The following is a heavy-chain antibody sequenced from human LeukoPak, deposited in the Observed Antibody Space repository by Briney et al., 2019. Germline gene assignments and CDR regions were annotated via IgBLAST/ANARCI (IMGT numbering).Heavy chain of an antibody. Sequence: ASVKVSCKASGYTFTDHYMHWVRQAPGQGLEWMGRINPYSGATLYAQSFQGRVTLTRDTSISTAYMDLSRLRSDDMAVYYCARDYPDSSGSSYMDVWAKGTTVTVSS. CDR1: GYTFTDHY. D-gene: IGHD3-22*01. V-gene: IGHV1-2*06. J-gene: IGHJ6*03. CDR3: ARDYPDSSGSSYMDV. CDR2: INPYSGAT.